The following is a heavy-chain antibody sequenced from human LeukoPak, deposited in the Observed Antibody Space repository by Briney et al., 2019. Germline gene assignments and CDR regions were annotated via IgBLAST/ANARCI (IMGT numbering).Heavy chain of an antibody. CDR3: ARGRKAGAARPRTLCYFDY. CDR1: GYTFTSYD. Sequence: ASVKVSCKASGYTFTSYDINWVRQATGQGLEWMGWMNPNSGNTGYAQKFQGRVTVTRNTSISTAYMELSSLRSEDTAVYYCARGRKAGAARPRTLCYFDYWGQGTLVTVSS. D-gene: IGHD6-6*01. J-gene: IGHJ4*02. V-gene: IGHV1-8*01. CDR2: MNPNSGNT.